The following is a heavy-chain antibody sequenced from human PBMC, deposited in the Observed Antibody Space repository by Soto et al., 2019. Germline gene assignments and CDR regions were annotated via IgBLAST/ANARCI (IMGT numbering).Heavy chain of an antibody. J-gene: IGHJ6*02. CDR2: ISYDGSNK. V-gene: IGHV3-30-3*01. D-gene: IGHD4-17*01. Sequence: QVPLVESGGGVVQPGRSLRLSCAASGFTFSSYAMHWVRQAPGKGLEWVAVISYDGSNKYYADSVKGRFTISRDNSKNTLYLQMNSLRAEDTAVYYCARHYGDYWDYYYYYGMDVWGQGTTVTVSS. CDR3: ARHYGDYWDYYYYYGMDV. CDR1: GFTFSSYA.